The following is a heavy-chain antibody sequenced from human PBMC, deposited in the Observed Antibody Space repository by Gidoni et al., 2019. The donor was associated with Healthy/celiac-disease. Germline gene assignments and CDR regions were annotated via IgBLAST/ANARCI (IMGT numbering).Heavy chain of an antibody. Sequence: QVQLVESGGGVVQPGRSLRLSCAASGLTFSSYAMHWVRQAPGKGLEWVAVISYDGSNKYYADSVKGRFTISRDNSKNTLYLQMNSLRAEDTAVYYCAKGGVRITMVRGVNGAFDIWGQGTMVTVSS. V-gene: IGHV3-30*04. CDR2: ISYDGSNK. J-gene: IGHJ3*02. CDR1: GLTFSSYA. D-gene: IGHD3-10*01. CDR3: AKGGVRITMVRGVNGAFDI.